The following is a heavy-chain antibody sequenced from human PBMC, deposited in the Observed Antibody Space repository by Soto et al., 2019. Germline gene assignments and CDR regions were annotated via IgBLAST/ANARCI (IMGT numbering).Heavy chain of an antibody. CDR3: ARLELAAAGNWFDP. J-gene: IGHJ5*02. Sequence: SETLSLTCAVYGGSFSGYYWSWIRQPPGKGLEWIGEINHSGSTNHNPSLKSRVAISVDTSKNQFSLKLSSVTAADRAVYYCARLELAAAGNWFDPWGQGTLVTVSS. CDR2: INHSGST. V-gene: IGHV4-34*01. D-gene: IGHD6-13*01. CDR1: GGSFSGYY.